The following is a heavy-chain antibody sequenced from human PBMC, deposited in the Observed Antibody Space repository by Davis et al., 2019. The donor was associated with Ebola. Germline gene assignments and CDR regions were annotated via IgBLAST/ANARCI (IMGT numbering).Heavy chain of an antibody. Sequence: GESLKISCAASGFSFSIYWMHWVRQAPGKGLEWVATIKEDGGAEFYPDSVKGRFTISRDNAKSSLFLQMNNLRAEDTAVYYCARGGSSRAYFQHWGQGTLVTVSS. CDR2: IKEDGGAE. V-gene: IGHV3-7*01. D-gene: IGHD3-16*01. CDR3: ARGGSSRAYFQH. CDR1: GFSFSIYW. J-gene: IGHJ1*01.